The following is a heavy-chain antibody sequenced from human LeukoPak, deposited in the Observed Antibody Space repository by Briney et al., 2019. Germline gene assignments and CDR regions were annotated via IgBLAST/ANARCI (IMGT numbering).Heavy chain of an antibody. CDR3: ATRVSAAGTSFDY. CDR2: INHSGST. V-gene: IGHV4-34*01. D-gene: IGHD6-13*01. CDR1: GGSFSGYY. J-gene: IGHJ4*02. Sequence: KSSETLSLTCAVYGGSFSGYYWSWIRQPPGKGLEWIGEINHSGSTNYNPSLKSRVTISVDTSKNQFSLKLSSVTAADTAVFYCATRVSAAGTSFDYWGQGTLVTVSS.